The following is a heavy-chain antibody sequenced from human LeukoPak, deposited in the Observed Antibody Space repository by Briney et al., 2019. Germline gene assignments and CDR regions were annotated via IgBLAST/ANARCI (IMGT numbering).Heavy chain of an antibody. CDR2: IVVGSGNT. Sequence: GTSVKVSCKASGFTFTSSAMQWVRQARGQRLEWIGWIVVGSGNTNYAQKFQERVTITRDMSTSTAYMELSSLRSEDTAVYYCAADPNYGDCSRAFDIWGQGTMVTVSS. D-gene: IGHD4-17*01. CDR3: AADPNYGDCSRAFDI. J-gene: IGHJ3*02. V-gene: IGHV1-58*02. CDR1: GFTFTSSA.